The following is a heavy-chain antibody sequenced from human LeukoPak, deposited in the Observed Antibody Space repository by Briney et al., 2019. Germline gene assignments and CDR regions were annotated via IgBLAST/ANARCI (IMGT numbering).Heavy chain of an antibody. CDR2: VYYSGST. V-gene: IGHV4-59*08. D-gene: IGHD4-17*01. CDR3: ARQSTSVTTRRGVYYYYGMDV. Sequence: SETLSLTCSVSGGSISSYYWSWIRQPPGKGLEWIGYVYYSGSTNYNPSLKSRVTISVDTSKNQLSLKLSSVTAADTAVYYCARQSTSVTTRRGVYYYYGMDVWGQGTTVTVSS. CDR1: GGSISSYY. J-gene: IGHJ6*02.